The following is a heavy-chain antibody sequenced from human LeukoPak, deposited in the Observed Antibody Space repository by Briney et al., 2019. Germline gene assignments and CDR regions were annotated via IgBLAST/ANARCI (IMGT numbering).Heavy chain of an antibody. V-gene: IGHV3-11*04. D-gene: IGHD3-10*02. J-gene: IGHJ6*04. CDR3: AELGITMIGGV. CDR1: GFTFSGFA. Sequence: GRSLRLSCAASGFTFSGFAMSWIRQAPGKWLEWVSYISSSGSTIYYADSVKGRFTISRDNAKNSVYLQMNSLRAEDTAVYYCAELGITMIGGVWGKGTTVTISS. CDR2: ISSSGSTI.